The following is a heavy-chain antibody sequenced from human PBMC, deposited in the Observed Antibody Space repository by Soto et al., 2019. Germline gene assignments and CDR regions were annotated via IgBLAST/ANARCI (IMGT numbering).Heavy chain of an antibody. CDR2: IIPILGIA. D-gene: IGHD2-15*01. Sequence: QVQLVQSGAEVKKPGSSVKDSCKASGGTFSSYTISWVRQAPGQGLEWMGRIIPILGIANYAQKFQGRVTITADKSTSTAYMELSNLRSEDTAVYYCAREGLGYCSGGSCYGGLDPWGQGTLVTVSS. CDR1: GGTFSSYT. CDR3: AREGLGYCSGGSCYGGLDP. J-gene: IGHJ5*02. V-gene: IGHV1-69*08.